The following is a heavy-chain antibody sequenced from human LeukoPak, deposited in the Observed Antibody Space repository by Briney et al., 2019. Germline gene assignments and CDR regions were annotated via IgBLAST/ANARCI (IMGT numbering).Heavy chain of an antibody. CDR2: IYSGGST. V-gene: IGHV3-66*04. Sequence: GGSLRLSCAASGFTVSSNYMSWVRQAPGKGLEWVSVIYSGGSTYYADSVKGRFTISRDNSKNTLYLQMNSLRAEDTAVYYCARRRDSGSLQHLDYWGQGTLVTVSS. CDR3: ARRRDSGSLQHLDY. J-gene: IGHJ4*02. CDR1: GFTVSSNY. D-gene: IGHD1-26*01.